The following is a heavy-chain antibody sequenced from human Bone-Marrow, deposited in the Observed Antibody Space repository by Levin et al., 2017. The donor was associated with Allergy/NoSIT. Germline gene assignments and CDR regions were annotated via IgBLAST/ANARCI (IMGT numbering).Heavy chain of an antibody. Sequence: GESLKISCKASGYTFTTHAMNWVRQTPGQGLEWMGWINTITGNPTYAQGLTGRFVFSLDTAVSTAYLEISSLRAEDTAIYYCARERGYSVVAADYWGQGTLITVSS. CDR2: INTITGNP. V-gene: IGHV7-4-1*02. D-gene: IGHD2-15*01. J-gene: IGHJ4*02. CDR1: GYTFTTHA. CDR3: ARERGYSVVAADY.